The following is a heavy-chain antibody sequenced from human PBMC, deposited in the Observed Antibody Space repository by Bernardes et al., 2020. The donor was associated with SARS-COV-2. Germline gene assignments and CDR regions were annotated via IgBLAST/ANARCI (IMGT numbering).Heavy chain of an antibody. V-gene: IGHV4-39*01. D-gene: IGHD6-13*01. CDR1: GGSISSSTYY. CDR3: AGHRARNIIAAAGTGWFDP. CDR2: NYSGST. Sequence: SETLSLTCTVSGGSISSSTYYWGWIRQPPGKGLEWIGSNYSGSTYYTPSLKCRVTISVDTSKNQFSLKLSSVTAADTAVYYCAGHRARNIIAAAGTGWFDPWGKGTLVTVSS. J-gene: IGHJ5*02.